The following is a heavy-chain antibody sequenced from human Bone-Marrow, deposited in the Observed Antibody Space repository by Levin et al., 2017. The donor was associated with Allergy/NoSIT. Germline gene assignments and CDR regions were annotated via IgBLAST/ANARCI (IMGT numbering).Heavy chain of an antibody. Sequence: GESLKISCKASGYTFTGYYMHWVRQAPGQGLEWMGWINPNSGGTNYAQKFQGRVTMTRDTSISTAYMELSSLRSDDTAVYYCARPSVVRGWGWFDPWGQGTLVTVSS. J-gene: IGHJ5*02. V-gene: IGHV1-2*02. CDR2: INPNSGGT. D-gene: IGHD3-10*01. CDR1: GYTFTGYY. CDR3: ARPSVVRGWGWFDP.